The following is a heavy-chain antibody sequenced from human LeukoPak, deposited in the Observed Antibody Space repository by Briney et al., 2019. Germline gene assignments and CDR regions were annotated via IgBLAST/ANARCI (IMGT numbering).Heavy chain of an antibody. CDR2: ISYDGSNK. V-gene: IGHV3-30*04. CDR1: GFTFSSYA. D-gene: IGHD1-26*01. CDR3: ATSKGGSYYDGSLDY. J-gene: IGHJ4*02. Sequence: GGSLRLSCAASGFTFSSYAMHWVRQAPGKGLAWVAVISYDGSNKYYAASVKGRFTISRDNSKNTLYLQMNSLRAEDTAVYYCATSKGGSYYDGSLDYWGQGTLVTVSS.